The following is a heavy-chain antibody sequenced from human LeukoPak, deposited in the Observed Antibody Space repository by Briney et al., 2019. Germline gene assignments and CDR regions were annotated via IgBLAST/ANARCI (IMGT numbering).Heavy chain of an antibody. CDR1: GGSISSYY. V-gene: IGHV4-59*01. J-gene: IGHJ4*02. CDR2: IYYSGST. CDR3: ARGRSIAARTAFDY. D-gene: IGHD6-6*01. Sequence: SETLSPTCTVSGGSISSYYWSWIRQPPGKGLEWIGYIYYSGSTNYNPSLKSRVTISVDTSKNQFSLKLSSVTAADTAVYYCARGRSIAARTAFDYWGQGTLVTVSS.